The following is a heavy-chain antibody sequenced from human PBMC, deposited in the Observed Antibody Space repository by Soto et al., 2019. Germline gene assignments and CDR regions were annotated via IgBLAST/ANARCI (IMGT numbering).Heavy chain of an antibody. D-gene: IGHD3-3*01. CDR2: ISYDGSNK. V-gene: IGHV3-30*18. CDR1: GFTFSSYG. J-gene: IGHJ4*02. Sequence: GGSLRLSCAASGFTFSSYGMHWVRQAPGKGLEWVAVISYDGSNKYYADSVKGRFTISRDNSKNTLYLQMNSLRAEDTAVYYCAKDLNGPYYDFWSGYLIDYWGQGTLVTVSS. CDR3: AKDLNGPYYDFWSGYLIDY.